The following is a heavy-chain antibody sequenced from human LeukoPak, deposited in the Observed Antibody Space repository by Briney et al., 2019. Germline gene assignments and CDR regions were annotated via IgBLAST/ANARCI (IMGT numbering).Heavy chain of an antibody. CDR1: GGSFSGYY. CDR3: ARDISLKTLSSQSKNYYYYMDV. V-gene: IGHV4-34*01. D-gene: IGHD6-13*01. Sequence: PSETLSLTCAVYGGSFSGYYWSWIRQPPGKGLEWIGEINHSGSTNYNPSLKSRVTISVDTSKNQFSLKLSSVTAADTAVYYCARDISLKTLSSQSKNYYYYMDVWGKGTTVTISS. CDR2: INHSGST. J-gene: IGHJ6*03.